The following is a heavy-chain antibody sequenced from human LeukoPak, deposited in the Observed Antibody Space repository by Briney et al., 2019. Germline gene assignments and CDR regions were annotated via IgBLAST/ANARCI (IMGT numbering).Heavy chain of an antibody. D-gene: IGHD5-18*01. J-gene: IGHJ4*02. CDR2: ISGSGGST. V-gene: IGHV3-23*01. Sequence: SGGSLRLSCAASGFTFSSYAMSWVRQAPGKGLEWVSAISGSGGSTYYADSVKGRLTISRDNSKNTLYLQMNSLRAEDTAVYYCAKIGTGYSYGYYYFDYWGQGTLVTVSS. CDR3: AKIGTGYSYGYYYFDY. CDR1: GFTFSSYA.